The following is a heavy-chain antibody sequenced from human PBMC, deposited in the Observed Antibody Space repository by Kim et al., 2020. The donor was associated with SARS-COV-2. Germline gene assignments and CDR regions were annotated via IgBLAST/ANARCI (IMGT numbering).Heavy chain of an antibody. Sequence: SETLSLTCTVSGYSISSGYYWGWIRQPPGKGLEWIGSIYHSGSTYYNPSLKSRVTISVDTSKNQFSLKLSSVTAADTAVYYCARDSPPAVNDAFDIWGQG. J-gene: IGHJ3*02. V-gene: IGHV4-38-2*02. CDR3: ARDSPPAVNDAFDI. D-gene: IGHD4-17*01. CDR1: GYSISSGYY. CDR2: IYHSGST.